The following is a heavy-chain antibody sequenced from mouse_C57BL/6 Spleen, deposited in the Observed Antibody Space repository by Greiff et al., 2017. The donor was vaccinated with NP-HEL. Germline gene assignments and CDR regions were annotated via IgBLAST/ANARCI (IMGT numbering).Heavy chain of an antibody. V-gene: IGHV3-6*01. CDR3: ARDPTRGFHY. J-gene: IGHJ2*01. D-gene: IGHD1-1*01. Sequence: EVQLQQSGPGLVKPSQSLSLTCSVTGYSITSGYYWNWIRQFPGNKLEWMGYISYDGSNNYNPSLKNRISITRDTSKNQFFLKLNSVTTEDTATYYCARDPTRGFHYWGQGTTLTVSS. CDR1: GYSITSGYY. CDR2: ISYDGSN.